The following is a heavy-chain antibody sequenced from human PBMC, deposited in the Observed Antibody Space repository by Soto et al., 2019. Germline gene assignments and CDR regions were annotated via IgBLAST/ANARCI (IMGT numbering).Heavy chain of an antibody. V-gene: IGHV4-31*03. J-gene: IGHJ5*02. CDR1: GGSISSGGYY. Sequence: PSETLSLTCTVSGGSISSGGYYWSWIRQHPGKGLEWIGYIYYSGSTYYNPSLKSRVTISVDTSKNQFSLKLSSVTAADTAVYYCARDVIVLTYGDPARWFDPWGQGTLVTVSS. CDR2: IYYSGST. D-gene: IGHD2-8*01. CDR3: ARDVIVLTYGDPARWFDP.